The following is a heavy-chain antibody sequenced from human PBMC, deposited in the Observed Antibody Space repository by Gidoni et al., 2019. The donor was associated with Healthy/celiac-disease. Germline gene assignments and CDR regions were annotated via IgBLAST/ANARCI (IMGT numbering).Heavy chain of an antibody. V-gene: IGHV4-59*01. CDR3: ARTPLIVGATDYFDY. CDR1: GGSISSYY. CDR2: IYYSGST. Sequence: QVQLQESGPGLVKPSETLSLTCTVSGGSISSYYWSWIRQPPGKGLEWIGYIYYSGSTNYNPSLKSRVTISVDTSKNQFSLKLSSVTAADTAVYYCARTPLIVGATDYFDYWGQGTLVTVSS. D-gene: IGHD1-26*01. J-gene: IGHJ4*02.